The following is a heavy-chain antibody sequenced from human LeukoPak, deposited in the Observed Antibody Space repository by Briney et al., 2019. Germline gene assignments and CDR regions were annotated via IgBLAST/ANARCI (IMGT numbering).Heavy chain of an antibody. CDR2: ISTHNGNT. D-gene: IGHD2-2*01. CDR1: GYTFTSYG. Sequence: GASVKVSCKASGYTFTSYGISWVRQAPGQGLEWVAWISTHNGNTDYAQKCQGRVTMATDTYTSTAYMELRSLRSDDTAVYYCAREGEVRYCSSTSCLKAFDSWGQGTLVTVSS. J-gene: IGHJ4*02. V-gene: IGHV1-18*01. CDR3: AREGEVRYCSSTSCLKAFDS.